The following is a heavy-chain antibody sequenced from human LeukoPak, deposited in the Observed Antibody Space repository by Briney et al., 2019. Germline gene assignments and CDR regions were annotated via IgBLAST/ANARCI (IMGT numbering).Heavy chain of an antibody. CDR3: AGVRTRYYYYGMDV. V-gene: IGHV3-33*08. CDR1: GFTFSSYS. CDR2: IWYDGSNK. Sequence: SGGSLRLSCAGSGFTFSSYSMNWVRQAPGKGLEWVAVIWYDGSNKYYADSVKGRFTISRDNSKNTLYLQMNSLRAEDTAVCYCAGVRTRYYYYGMDVWGKGTTVTVSS. J-gene: IGHJ6*04.